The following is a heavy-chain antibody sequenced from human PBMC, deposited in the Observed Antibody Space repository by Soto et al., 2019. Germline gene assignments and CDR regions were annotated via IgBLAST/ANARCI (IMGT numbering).Heavy chain of an antibody. Sequence: QVQLVQSGAEVKKPGASVKVSCKASGYSFITYGISWVRQAPGQGLEWMGWISTYNGNTKYAQKLQGRVTMTTDTSTTTGYMELRGLSSDDTAVYYCARDRPTSSIRARDYYYAMDVWGQGTTVTVSS. CDR1: GYSFITYG. D-gene: IGHD6-6*01. CDR2: ISTYNGNT. J-gene: IGHJ6*02. CDR3: ARDRPTSSIRARDYYYAMDV. V-gene: IGHV1-18*01.